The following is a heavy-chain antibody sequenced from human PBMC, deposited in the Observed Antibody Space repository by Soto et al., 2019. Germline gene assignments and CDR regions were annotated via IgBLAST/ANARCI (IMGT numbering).Heavy chain of an antibody. CDR1: GYSFTSYW. Sequence: GESLKISCKGSGYSFTSYWIGWVRQMPGKGLEWVGIIYPGDSDTRYSPSFQGQVTISADKSISTAYLQWSSLKASDTAMYYCARQMSGWHDAFDIWGQGTMVTVSS. V-gene: IGHV5-51*01. CDR2: IYPGDSDT. J-gene: IGHJ3*02. CDR3: ARQMSGWHDAFDI. D-gene: IGHD6-19*01.